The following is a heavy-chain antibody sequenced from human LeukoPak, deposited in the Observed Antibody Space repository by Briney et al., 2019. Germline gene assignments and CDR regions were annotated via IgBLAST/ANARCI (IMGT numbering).Heavy chain of an antibody. Sequence: GGSLRLSCSASGFTFSTYFMHWGRRAPGKGLEYVSAISSNGGSTYYADSVKGRFTISRDNSKNTLYLQMSSLRAEDTAVYHCVKDDSYYYDSSGYPHWGQGTLVTVSS. D-gene: IGHD3-22*01. J-gene: IGHJ4*02. V-gene: IGHV3-64D*09. CDR3: VKDDSYYYDSSGYPH. CDR1: GFTFSTYF. CDR2: ISSNGGST.